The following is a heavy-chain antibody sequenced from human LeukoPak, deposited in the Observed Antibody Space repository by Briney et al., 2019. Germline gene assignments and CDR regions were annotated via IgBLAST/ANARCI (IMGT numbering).Heavy chain of an antibody. Sequence: ASVKVSCKASGYTFTSYDINWVRQATGQGLEWMGWMNPNSGNTGYAQKFQGRVTMTRNTSISTAYMELSRLRSDDTAVYYCARDRYYYGSGSSPIDYWGQGTLVTVSS. V-gene: IGHV1-8*01. J-gene: IGHJ4*02. CDR2: MNPNSGNT. D-gene: IGHD3-10*01. CDR3: ARDRYYYGSGSSPIDY. CDR1: GYTFTSYD.